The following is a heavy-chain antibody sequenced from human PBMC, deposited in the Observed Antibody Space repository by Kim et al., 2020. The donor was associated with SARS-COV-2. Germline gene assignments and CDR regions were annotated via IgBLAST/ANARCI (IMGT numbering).Heavy chain of an antibody. J-gene: IGHJ4*02. CDR2: GST. Sequence: GSTNPNPSLKSRVTISVDTSKNQFSLNLNSVTAADTAVYYCARDRYGDYQNNFDYWGQGTLVTVSS. CDR3: ARDRYGDYQNNFDY. D-gene: IGHD4-17*01. V-gene: IGHV4-59*01.